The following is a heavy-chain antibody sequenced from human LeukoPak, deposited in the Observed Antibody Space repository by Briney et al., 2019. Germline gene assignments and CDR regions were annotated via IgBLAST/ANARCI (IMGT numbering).Heavy chain of an antibody. Sequence: CLRPSCAAFGFIFNTYETNWVRQAPGKGLGWVSYISSSGSRIYYADSVKGRFTISRDNAKNSLYLQMNSLRAEDTAIYYCARPRSDLYGMDVWGQGTTVIVSS. CDR1: GFIFNTYE. CDR2: ISSSGSRI. V-gene: IGHV3-48*03. J-gene: IGHJ6*02. CDR3: ARPRSDLYGMDV.